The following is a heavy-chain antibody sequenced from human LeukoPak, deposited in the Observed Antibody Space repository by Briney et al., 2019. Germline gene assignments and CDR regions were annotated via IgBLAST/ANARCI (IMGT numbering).Heavy chain of an antibody. V-gene: IGHV3-30*18. D-gene: IGHD6-13*01. Sequence: GRSLRLSCAASGFTFSSFALHWVRQAPGKGLEWVAFVTYDGANKNYAESVKGRFSISRDNSKNTLYLQMNSLRAEDTAVYYCAKMIPGIAAVGVDYWGQGTLVTVSS. CDR3: AKMIPGIAAVGVDY. CDR2: VTYDGANK. J-gene: IGHJ4*02. CDR1: GFTFSSFA.